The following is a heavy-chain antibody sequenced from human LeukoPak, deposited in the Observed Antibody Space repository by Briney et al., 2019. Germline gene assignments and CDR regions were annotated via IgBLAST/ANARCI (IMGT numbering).Heavy chain of an antibody. Sequence: PSQTLSLTCTLSGGSISSGSYYWSWIRQPAGKGLEWIGRIYTSGSTNYNPSLKSRVTISVDTSKNQFSLKLSSVTAADTAVYYCARENGGITIFGVVTRGYFDYWGQGTLVTVSS. CDR3: ARENGGITIFGVVTRGYFDY. J-gene: IGHJ4*02. V-gene: IGHV4-61*02. CDR2: IYTSGST. CDR1: GGSISSGSYY. D-gene: IGHD3-3*01.